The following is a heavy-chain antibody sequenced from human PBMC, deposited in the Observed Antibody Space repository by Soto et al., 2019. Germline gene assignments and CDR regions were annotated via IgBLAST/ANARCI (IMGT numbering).Heavy chain of an antibody. CDR1: GFTFSSYG. D-gene: IGHD6-13*01. CDR2: ISYDGSNK. V-gene: IGHV3-30*18. J-gene: IGHJ5*02. CDR3: AKDHEERPQSNIAAANGFDP. Sequence: QVQLLASGGGVVQPGMSLRLSCAASGFTFSSYGMHWVRQAPGKGLEWVAVISYDGSNKYYADSVKGRFTISRDNSNDTLYLQMNSLRADDTAVYYCAKDHEERPQSNIAAANGFDPWGNGTLVTVSS.